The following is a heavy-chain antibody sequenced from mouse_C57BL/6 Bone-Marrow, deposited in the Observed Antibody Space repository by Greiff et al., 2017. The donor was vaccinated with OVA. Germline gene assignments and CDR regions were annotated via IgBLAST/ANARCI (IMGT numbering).Heavy chain of an antibody. CDR3: TINWAWFAD. D-gene: IGHD4-1*01. CDR2: IDPENGDT. V-gene: IGHV14-4*01. Sequence: EVQLQQSGAELVRPGASVKLSCTASGFNIKDDYMHWVKQRPEQGLEWIGWIDPENGDTEYASKFQGKATITADTSSNTAYLQLSSLTSEDTAVYYCTINWAWFADWGQGTLVTVSA. J-gene: IGHJ3*01. CDR1: GFNIKDDY.